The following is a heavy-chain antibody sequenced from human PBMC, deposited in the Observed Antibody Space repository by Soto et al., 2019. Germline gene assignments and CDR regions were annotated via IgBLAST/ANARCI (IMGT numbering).Heavy chain of an antibody. J-gene: IGHJ5*01. CDR1: GGIFGSFG. CDR2: IIPIFGTT. V-gene: IGHV1-69*13. Sequence: ASVKVSCKAAGGIFGSFGFIWVRQAIGQGLEWVATIIPIFGTTTYAQNFQHRLTITADDSTSTLYMELTSLRSEDAAIYLCEKESEMLTLLDSLGQGNLVTV. CDR3: EKESEMLTLLDS. D-gene: IGHD2-8*01.